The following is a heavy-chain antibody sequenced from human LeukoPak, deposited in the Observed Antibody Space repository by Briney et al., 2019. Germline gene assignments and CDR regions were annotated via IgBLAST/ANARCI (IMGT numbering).Heavy chain of an antibody. CDR2: ISTSGGT. D-gene: IGHD2-15*01. Sequence: PSETLSLTCTVSGGSISSGSYYWSWIRQPAGKGLEWIGRISTSGGTNYNPSLKSRVTISVDTSKNQFSLKLSSVTAADTAVYYCARYCSGGSCYSAGYWGQGTLVTVSS. CDR1: GGSISSGSYY. J-gene: IGHJ4*02. V-gene: IGHV4-61*02. CDR3: ARYCSGGSCYSAGY.